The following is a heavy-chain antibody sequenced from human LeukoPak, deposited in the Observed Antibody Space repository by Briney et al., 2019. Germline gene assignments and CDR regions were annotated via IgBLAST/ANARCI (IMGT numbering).Heavy chain of an antibody. V-gene: IGHV3-33*01. CDR2: IWYDGSNK. CDR3: ARDQGGDILTGTYYFDY. Sequence: GGSLRLSCAASGFTFSSYGMHWVRQAPGKGLEWVAVIWYDGSNKYYADSVKGRFTISRDNSKNTLYLQMNSLRAEGTAVYYCARDQGGDILTGTYYFDYWGQGTLVTVSS. D-gene: IGHD3-9*01. J-gene: IGHJ4*02. CDR1: GFTFSSYG.